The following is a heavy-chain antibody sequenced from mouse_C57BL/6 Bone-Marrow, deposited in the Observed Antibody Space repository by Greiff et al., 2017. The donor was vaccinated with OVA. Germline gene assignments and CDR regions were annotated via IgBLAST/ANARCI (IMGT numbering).Heavy chain of an antibody. J-gene: IGHJ4*01. CDR1: GYSITSGYY. Sequence: EVQLVESGPGLVKPSQSLSLTCSVTGYSITSGYYWNWIRQFPGNKLEWMGYISYDGSNNYNPSLKNRISITRDPSKNQFFLKLNSVTTEDTATYYCARNAYYSNYDYYAMDYWGQGTSVTVSS. D-gene: IGHD2-5*01. CDR3: ARNAYYSNYDYYAMDY. CDR2: ISYDGSN. V-gene: IGHV3-6*01.